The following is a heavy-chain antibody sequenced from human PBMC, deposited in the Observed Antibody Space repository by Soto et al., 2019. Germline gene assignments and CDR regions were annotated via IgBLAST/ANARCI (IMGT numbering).Heavy chain of an antibody. V-gene: IGHV3-11*01. CDR1: GFDFGDYY. CDR3: VRPYYSSSWFPFDR. Sequence: GGSPRLSCTGSGFDFGDYYMSWIGQATGKGLEWVSYIDSGDGTTYYTDYVKCRFTISRDNAKKTVYLQMSSLRVEDTALYYCVRPYYSSSWFPFDRWGQGTLVTVSS. CDR2: IDSGDGTT. J-gene: IGHJ4*02. D-gene: IGHD6-13*01.